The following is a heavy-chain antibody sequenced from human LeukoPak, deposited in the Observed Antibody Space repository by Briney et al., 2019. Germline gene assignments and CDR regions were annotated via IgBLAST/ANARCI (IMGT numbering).Heavy chain of an antibody. CDR3: ARGSEELIVATIGGTHAFDI. D-gene: IGHD5-12*01. V-gene: IGHV4-59*01. CDR2: IYYSGST. CDR1: GGSISSYY. J-gene: IGHJ3*02. Sequence: PSETLSLTCTVSGGSISSYYWSWIRQPPGKGLEWIGYIYYSGSTNYNPSLKSRVTISVDTSKNQFSLKLSSVTAADTAVYYCARGSEELIVATIGGTHAFDIWGQGTMVTVSS.